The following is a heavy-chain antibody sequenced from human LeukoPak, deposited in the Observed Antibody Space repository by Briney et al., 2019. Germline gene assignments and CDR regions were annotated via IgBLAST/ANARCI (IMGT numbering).Heavy chain of an antibody. CDR2: IYYSGST. D-gene: IGHD3-9*01. V-gene: IGHV4-59*01. J-gene: IGHJ4*02. CDR3: ARENYDILTGYSAYFDY. CDR1: GGSISSYY. Sequence: SETLSLTCTVSGGSISSYYWSWIRQPPGKGLEWIGYIYYSGSTNYNPSLKSRVTISVDTSKNQFSLKLSPVTAADTAVYYCARENYDILTGYSAYFDYWGQGTLVTVSS.